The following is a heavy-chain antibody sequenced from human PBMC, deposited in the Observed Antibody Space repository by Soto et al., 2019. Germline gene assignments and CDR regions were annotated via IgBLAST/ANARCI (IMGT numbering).Heavy chain of an antibody. V-gene: IGHV1-18*01. Sequence: QVQLVQSGAEVKKPGASVKVSCKASGYTFTSYGISWVRQAPGQGLEWMGWISAYNGNTNYAQKLQGRVTMTTDTSTSTAYMELRSLRSDDTAVYYCASDRRAPPREKDAFDIWGQGTMVTVSS. CDR3: ASDRRAPPREKDAFDI. D-gene: IGHD1-26*01. J-gene: IGHJ3*02. CDR2: ISAYNGNT. CDR1: GYTFTSYG.